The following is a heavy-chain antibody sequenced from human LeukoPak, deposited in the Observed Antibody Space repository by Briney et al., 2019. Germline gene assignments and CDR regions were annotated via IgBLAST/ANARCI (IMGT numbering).Heavy chain of an antibody. CDR1: GGTFSSYA. V-gene: IGHV1-69*13. Sequence: ASVKVSCTASGGTFSSYAISWVRQAPGQGLEWMGGIIPIFGTANYAQKFQGRVTITADESTSTAYTELSSLRSEDTAVYYCARGLLGYCSSTSCYTGEILYYYGMDVWGQGTTVTVSS. CDR3: ARGLLGYCSSTSCYTGEILYYYGMDV. J-gene: IGHJ6*02. CDR2: IIPIFGTA. D-gene: IGHD2-2*02.